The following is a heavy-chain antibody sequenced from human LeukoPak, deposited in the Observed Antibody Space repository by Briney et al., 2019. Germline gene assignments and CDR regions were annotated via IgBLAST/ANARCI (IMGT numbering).Heavy chain of an antibody. CDR2: INHSGST. Sequence: SETLSLTCAVYGGSFSGYYWSWIRQPPGKGLEWIGEINHSGSTNYNPSLKSRVTISVDTSKNQFSLKVISMTAADTAAYYCTRSDGYGLIRICGRGTMVTVSS. CDR1: GGSFSGYY. J-gene: IGHJ3*02. V-gene: IGHV4-34*01. CDR3: TRSDGYGLIRI. D-gene: IGHD3-10*01.